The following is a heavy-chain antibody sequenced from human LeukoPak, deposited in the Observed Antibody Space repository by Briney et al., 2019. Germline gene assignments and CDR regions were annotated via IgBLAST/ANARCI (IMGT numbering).Heavy chain of an antibody. CDR3: ASLNGDPSYWSFDL. D-gene: IGHD4-17*01. CDR1: GGSISSGDYC. J-gene: IGHJ2*01. CDR2: IYYSGSS. V-gene: IGHV4-30-4*01. Sequence: SETLSLTCTVSGGSISSGDYCWSWIRQPPGKGLEWIGYIYYSGSSYYNPSLKSRVTMSVDTSKNQFSLKLSSVTAADTALYYCASLNGDPSYWSFDLWGRGTLVTVSS.